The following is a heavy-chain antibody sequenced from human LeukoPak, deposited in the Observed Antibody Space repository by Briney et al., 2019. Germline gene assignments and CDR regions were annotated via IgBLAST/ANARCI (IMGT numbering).Heavy chain of an antibody. CDR3: ARERYHGSGAPKYDF. D-gene: IGHD3-10*01. J-gene: IGHJ4*02. Sequence: GGSLRLSCAASGFTFSDYTINWVRQAPGKGLEWVSVISSSSSYTYYADSVKGRFTVSRDNAKDSLYLQMNSLRVEDTAVYYCARERYHGSGAPKYDFCGQATLATVPS. V-gene: IGHV3-21*06. CDR1: GFTFSDYT. CDR2: ISSSSSYT.